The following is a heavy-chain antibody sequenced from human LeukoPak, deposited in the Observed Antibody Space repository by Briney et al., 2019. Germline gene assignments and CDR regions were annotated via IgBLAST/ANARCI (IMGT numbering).Heavy chain of an antibody. V-gene: IGHV4-59*01. CDR3: ASPFESSSTCYRY. CDR1: GAPISSYD. D-gene: IGHD2-2*01. Sequence: SETLSLTCTVSGAPISSYDWVWIRQPPGKGLECIGHIYYSGNSNYNPSLKSRISTSADTSKNQFSLKLTSVTAADTAVYYCASPFESSSTCYRYWGQGTLVTVSS. CDR2: IYYSGNS. J-gene: IGHJ4*02.